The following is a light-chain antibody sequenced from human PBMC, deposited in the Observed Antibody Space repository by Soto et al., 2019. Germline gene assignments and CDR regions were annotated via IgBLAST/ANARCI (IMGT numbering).Light chain of an antibody. V-gene: IGLV1-44*01. J-gene: IGLJ3*02. CDR2: SHN. CDR3: AAWDDSMNVQL. Sequence: QSVLTQPPSASGTPGQRVTISCSGSSSNIGRNTVNWYQQLPGTAPKLLIYSHNQRPSGVPDRFSGSKSGTSASLAISGLQSEDGADYYCAAWDDSMNVQLFGGGTKLPVL. CDR1: SSNIGRNT.